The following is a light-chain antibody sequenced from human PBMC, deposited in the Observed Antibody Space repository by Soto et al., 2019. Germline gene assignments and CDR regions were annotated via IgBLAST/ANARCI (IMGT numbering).Light chain of an antibody. CDR3: QQRAKWPPVT. Sequence: EIVLTQSPATLSLSPGERATLSCRASESVIRFLAWYQQRPGQAPRLLIYDTSIRATGTPARFSGSGSGTDFTLTISSLEPEDFAVYYCQQRAKWPPVTFGGGTKVEVK. CDR2: DTS. CDR1: ESVIRF. J-gene: IGKJ4*01. V-gene: IGKV3-11*01.